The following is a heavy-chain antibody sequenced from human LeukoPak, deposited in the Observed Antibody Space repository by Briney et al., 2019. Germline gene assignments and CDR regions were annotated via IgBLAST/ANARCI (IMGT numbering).Heavy chain of an antibody. Sequence: PSETLSLTCTVSGGSISSGSYYWSWIRQPAGKGLEWIGRIYTSGSTNYNPSLKSRVTISVDTSKNQFSLRLSSVTAADTAVYYCARVGGYCSGGSCYLGYYYYMDVWGKGTTVTVSS. J-gene: IGHJ6*03. D-gene: IGHD2-15*01. CDR3: ARVGGYCSGGSCYLGYYYYMDV. V-gene: IGHV4-61*02. CDR1: GGSISSGSYY. CDR2: IYTSGST.